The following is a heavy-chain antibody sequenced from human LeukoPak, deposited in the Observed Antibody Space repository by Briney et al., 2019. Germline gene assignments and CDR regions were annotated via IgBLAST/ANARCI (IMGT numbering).Heavy chain of an antibody. V-gene: IGHV1-8*01. CDR2: VNSNDGNT. CDR1: GYTFVNYE. CDR3: ARGSSGYYYSPDY. D-gene: IGHD3-22*01. J-gene: IGHJ4*02. Sequence: ASVKVSCKASGYTFVNYEINWVRQATGQGLEYMGWVNSNDGNTGYAQKFQGRVTMTRDTSTNTAYMELGSLTSDDTAVYYCARGSSGYYYSPDYWGQGTLVTVSS.